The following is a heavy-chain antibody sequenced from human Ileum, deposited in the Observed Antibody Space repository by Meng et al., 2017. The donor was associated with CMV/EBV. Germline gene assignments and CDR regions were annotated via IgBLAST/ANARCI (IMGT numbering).Heavy chain of an antibody. CDR3: ARDGGGNYQKYFRH. D-gene: IGHD1-26*01. J-gene: IGHJ1*01. CDR2: SSSSSSIM. CDR1: GFNHKYNY. Sequence: GYGFNHKYNYMSWIRKAPGKGLEWVSDSSSSSSIMSYADSVKGRFTITRNNAKNSLYLQVSSLRAEDAAVYYCARDGGGNYQKYFRHWGQGTLVTVSS. V-gene: IGHV3-11*04.